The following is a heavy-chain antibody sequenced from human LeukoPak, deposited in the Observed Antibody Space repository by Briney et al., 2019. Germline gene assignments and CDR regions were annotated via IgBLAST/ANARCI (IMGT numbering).Heavy chain of an antibody. CDR1: GFTFSSYS. D-gene: IGHD3-22*01. CDR3: ARDLNYYDSSGYYMGHSNWFDP. J-gene: IGHJ5*02. Sequence: PGGSLRLSCAASGFTFSSYSMNWVRQAPGKGLVWVSRINSDGSSTSYADSVKGRFTISRDNAKNTLYLQMNSLRAEDTAVYYCARDLNYYDSSGYYMGHSNWFDPWGQGTLVTVSS. V-gene: IGHV3-74*01. CDR2: INSDGSST.